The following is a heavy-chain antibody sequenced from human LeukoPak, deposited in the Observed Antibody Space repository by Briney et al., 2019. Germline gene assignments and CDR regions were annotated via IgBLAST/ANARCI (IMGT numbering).Heavy chain of an antibody. Sequence: ASVKVSCKASGYTFTGYYMHWVRQAPGQGLEWMGWINPNSGGTNYAQKFQGRVTMTRDTSISTAYMELSRLRSDDTAVYYCARDLSGSYPDGAFDIWGQGTMATVSS. CDR3: ARDLSGSYPDGAFDI. D-gene: IGHD1-26*01. CDR2: INPNSGGT. J-gene: IGHJ3*02. V-gene: IGHV1-2*02. CDR1: GYTFTGYY.